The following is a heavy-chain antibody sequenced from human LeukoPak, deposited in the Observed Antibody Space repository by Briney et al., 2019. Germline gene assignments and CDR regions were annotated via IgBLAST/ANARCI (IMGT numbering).Heavy chain of an antibody. D-gene: IGHD4-17*01. J-gene: IGHJ4*02. CDR1: AGSFSGYY. Sequence: PSETLSLTCAVSAGSFSGYYWTWIRQPPGKGLEWIGEINHSGSANYNPSLMSRVTISLDTSKNHFSLNLSSVTAADTAVYYCARGQGTVTTHWGQGTLVTVSS. CDR2: INHSGSA. CDR3: ARGQGTVTTH. V-gene: IGHV4-34*01.